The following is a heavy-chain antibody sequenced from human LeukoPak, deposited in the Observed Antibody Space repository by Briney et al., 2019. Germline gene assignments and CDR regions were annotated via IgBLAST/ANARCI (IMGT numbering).Heavy chain of an antibody. CDR1: GYTFTGYY. CDR3: ARRVAGESRAFDI. Sequence: ASVKVSCKASGYTFTGYYMHWVRQAPGQGLEWMGWINPNSGGTNYAQKFQGRVTISLDTSKNQFSLKLSSLTAADTAVYYCARRVAGESRAFDIWGQGTMVTVSS. J-gene: IGHJ3*02. V-gene: IGHV1-2*02. CDR2: INPNSGGT. D-gene: IGHD3-10*01.